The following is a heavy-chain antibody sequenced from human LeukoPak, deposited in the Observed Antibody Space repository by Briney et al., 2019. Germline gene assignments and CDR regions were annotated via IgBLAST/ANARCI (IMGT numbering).Heavy chain of an antibody. CDR1: GLTFSTFG. J-gene: IGHJ4*01. V-gene: IGHV3-30*02. Sequence: AGGSVTLSCAASGLTFSTFGMHWVRQAPGKGLEWVAFIRFDGSNTYYAESLKGRFTISRDNSKNTLYLQMNSLRAEDTAIYFCAKGGYYFDYWGHGAMVIVSS. CDR3: AKGGYYFDY. CDR2: IRFDGSNT.